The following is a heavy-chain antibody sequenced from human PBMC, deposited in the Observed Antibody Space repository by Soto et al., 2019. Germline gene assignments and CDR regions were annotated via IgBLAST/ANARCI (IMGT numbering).Heavy chain of an antibody. V-gene: IGHV3-74*01. CDR2: IKTDGSST. CDR3: ARGGTGASYFDY. D-gene: IGHD7-27*01. J-gene: IGHJ4*02. CDR1: GCTFSSYW. Sequence: PCRSLRLSGAAAGCTFSSYWRHWVRQAPGKGLVWVSRIKTDGSSTGYAESVKGRFTSSRDNAQNTLYLQMNSLRAEDTALYSCARGGTGASYFDYWGLGTLVTVSS.